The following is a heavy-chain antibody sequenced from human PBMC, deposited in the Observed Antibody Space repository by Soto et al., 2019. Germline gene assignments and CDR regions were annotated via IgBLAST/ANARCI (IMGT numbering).Heavy chain of an antibody. CDR1: GGSISSGGYY. D-gene: IGHD6-6*01. J-gene: IGHJ4*02. Sequence: SETLSLTCAVSGGSISSGGYYWSWIRQHPGKGLEWIGYIYYSGSTYYNPSLKSRVTISVDTSKNQFSLKLSSVTAADTAVYYCAREVRIEYSSSSNYFDYWGQGTLVTVSS. CDR2: IYYSGST. CDR3: AREVRIEYSSSSNYFDY. V-gene: IGHV4-31*11.